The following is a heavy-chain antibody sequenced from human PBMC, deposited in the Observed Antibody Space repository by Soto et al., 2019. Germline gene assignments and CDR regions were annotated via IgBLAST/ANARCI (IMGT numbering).Heavy chain of an antibody. D-gene: IGHD2-21*02. CDR1: AFSLSTGGVG. Sequence: QITLKESGPTLVKPTQTLTLTCTFSAFSLSTGGVGVGWIRQPPGKALEWLALIYWDDDKRYSPSLRSRLTITKDTSKNXVFLXMXHIDPVDTATYYCIQSRCGGDCLQSYASYYYYGMDVWGQGTTVTVSS. J-gene: IGHJ6*02. CDR3: IQSRCGGDCLQSYASYYYYGMDV. CDR2: IYWDDDK. V-gene: IGHV2-5*02.